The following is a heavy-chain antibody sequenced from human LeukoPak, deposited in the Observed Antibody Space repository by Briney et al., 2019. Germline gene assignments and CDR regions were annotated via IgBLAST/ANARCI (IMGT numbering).Heavy chain of an antibody. V-gene: IGHV5-51*01. Sequence: GESLKISCKGSGYSFTSYWIGWVRQMPGKGLEWMGIIYPGDSDTRYGPSFQGQVTISADKSISTAYLQWSSLKASDTAMYYCARQIAAAGTDDWFDPWGQGTLVTVSS. CDR1: GYSFTSYW. D-gene: IGHD6-13*01. CDR3: ARQIAAAGTDDWFDP. J-gene: IGHJ5*02. CDR2: IYPGDSDT.